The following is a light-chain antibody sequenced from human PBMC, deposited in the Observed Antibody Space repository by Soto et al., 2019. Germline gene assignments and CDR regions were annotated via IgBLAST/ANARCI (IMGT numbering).Light chain of an antibody. V-gene: IGKV1-5*03. Sequence: DIQMTQSPSTLSASVEDRVTITCRASQSIGDLLACYQQKPGEAPKLLIYKASYLESGVPSRFSGSGSGTDFTLTISSLQPEDFATYYCQQSFTTPLTFGGGTKVDIK. CDR2: KAS. CDR3: QQSFTTPLT. CDR1: QSIGDL. J-gene: IGKJ4*01.